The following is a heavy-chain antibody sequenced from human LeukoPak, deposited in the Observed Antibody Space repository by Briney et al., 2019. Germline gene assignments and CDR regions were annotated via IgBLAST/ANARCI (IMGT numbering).Heavy chain of an antibody. CDR3: AKESAGYSGYDWADY. CDR2: ISYDGSNK. D-gene: IGHD5-12*01. J-gene: IGHJ4*02. Sequence: PGRSLRLSCAASGFTFSSYGMHWVRQARGKGLEWVAVISYDGSNKYYADSVKGRFTISRDNSKNTLYLQMNSLRAEDTAVYYCAKESAGYSGYDWADYWGQGTLVTVSS. CDR1: GFTFSSYG. V-gene: IGHV3-30*18.